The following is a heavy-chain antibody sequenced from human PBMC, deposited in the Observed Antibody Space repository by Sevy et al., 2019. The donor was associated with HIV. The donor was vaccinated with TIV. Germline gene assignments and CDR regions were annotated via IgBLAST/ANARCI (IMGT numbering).Heavy chain of an antibody. CDR3: AFGGGYQLLANYYFAMDV. Sequence: ASVKVSCKASGGTSSSYSISWVRQAPGQGLEWMGGITRIFGTSNYAQKFQGRVTITAAESTSTAYMELSSLRSEDTAVYYCAFGGGYQLLANYYFAMDVWGQGTTVTVSS. CDR2: ITRIFGTS. CDR1: GGTSSSYS. V-gene: IGHV1-69*13. J-gene: IGHJ6*02. D-gene: IGHD2-2*01.